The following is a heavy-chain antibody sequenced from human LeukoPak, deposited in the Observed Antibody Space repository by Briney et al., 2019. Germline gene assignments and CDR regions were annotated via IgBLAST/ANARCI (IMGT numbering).Heavy chain of an antibody. J-gene: IGHJ4*02. V-gene: IGHV3-66*01. D-gene: IGHD6-13*01. Sequence: GGSLRLSCAASGFTVSSNYMSWVRQAPGKGLEWVSVIYSGGSTYYADSVKGRFTISRDNSKYTLYLQMNSLRAEDTAVYYCARGLVAAGELGFWGQGTLVTVSS. CDR1: GFTVSSNY. CDR2: IYSGGST. CDR3: ARGLVAAGELGF.